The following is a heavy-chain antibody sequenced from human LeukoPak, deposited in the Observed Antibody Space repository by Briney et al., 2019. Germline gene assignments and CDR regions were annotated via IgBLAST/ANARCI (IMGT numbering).Heavy chain of an antibody. V-gene: IGHV1-2*02. J-gene: IGHJ4*02. Sequence: ASVKVSCKASGYTYTDYYMHWVRQAPGQGLEWMGWINPNSGGTNFAQKFQGRVAMTRDTSISTAYLELGSLRSDDKAVYFCARARWQLVPYFDSWGQGTLVTVSS. CDR2: INPNSGGT. D-gene: IGHD6-6*01. CDR3: ARARWQLVPYFDS. CDR1: GYTYTDYY.